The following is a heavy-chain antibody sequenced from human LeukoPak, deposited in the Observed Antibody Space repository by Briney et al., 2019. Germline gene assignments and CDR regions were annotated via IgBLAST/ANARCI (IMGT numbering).Heavy chain of an antibody. V-gene: IGHV3-30*04. Sequence: GRSLRLSCAASGFTFSSYAMHWVRQAPGKGLEWVAVISYDGSNKYYADSVKGRFTISRDNSKNTLYLQMNSLRAEDTAVYYCARGSAAGTFDYWGQGTLVTVSS. CDR3: ARGSAAGTFDY. CDR1: GFTFSSYA. J-gene: IGHJ4*02. CDR2: ISYDGSNK. D-gene: IGHD6-13*01.